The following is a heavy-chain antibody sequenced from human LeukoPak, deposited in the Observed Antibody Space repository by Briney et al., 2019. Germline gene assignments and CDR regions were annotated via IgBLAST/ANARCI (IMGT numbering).Heavy chain of an antibody. CDR2: IIPIFGTA. CDR1: GGTFSSYA. CDR3: ARERGRGYSYGYSGMDV. V-gene: IGHV1-69*05. Sequence: SVKVSCKASGGTFSSYAISWVRQAPGQGLEWMGGIIPIFGTANYAQKFQGRVTITTDESTSTAYMELSSLRSEDTAVYYCARERGRGYSYGYSGMDVWGQGTTVTVSS. J-gene: IGHJ6*02. D-gene: IGHD5-18*01.